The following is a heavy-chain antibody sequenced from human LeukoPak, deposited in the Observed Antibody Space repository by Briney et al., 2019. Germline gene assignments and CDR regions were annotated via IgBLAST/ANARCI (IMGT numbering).Heavy chain of an antibody. V-gene: IGHV3-23*01. D-gene: IGHD6-13*01. Sequence: GGSLRLSCAASGFTFSSSAMSWVRQAPGKGLEWVSAISNNGGYTYYADSVQGRFTISRDNSKSTLCLQMNSLRAEDTAVYYCARVSGSWRYYFDFWGQGTLVTVSS. CDR1: GFTFSSSA. CDR3: ARVSGSWRYYFDF. CDR2: ISNNGGYT. J-gene: IGHJ4*02.